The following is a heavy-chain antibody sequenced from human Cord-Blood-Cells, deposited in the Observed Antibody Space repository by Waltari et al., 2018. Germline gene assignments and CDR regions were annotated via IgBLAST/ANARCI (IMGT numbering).Heavy chain of an antibody. D-gene: IGHD6-13*01. Sequence: QVQLQQWGAGLLKPSETLSLTCAVYGGSFSGYYWSWIRQPPGKGLEWIGEINHRGSTNYNPSLKSRVTISVDTSKNQFSLKLSSVTAADTAVYYCAREVAAAGTDYWGQGTLVTVSS. V-gene: IGHV4-34*01. CDR3: AREVAAAGTDY. CDR2: INHRGST. CDR1: GGSFSGYY. J-gene: IGHJ4*02.